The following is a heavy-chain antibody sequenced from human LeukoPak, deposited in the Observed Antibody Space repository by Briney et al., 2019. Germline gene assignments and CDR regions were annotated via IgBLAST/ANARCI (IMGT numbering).Heavy chain of an antibody. J-gene: IGHJ4*02. CDR1: GFTFDDYA. Sequence: PGGSLRLSCAASGFTFDDYAMHWVRQAPGKGLEWVSGISWNSGSIGYADSVKSRFTISRDNAKNSLYLQMNSLRAEDMALYYCATDSRGTYFDYWGQGTLVTVSS. D-gene: IGHD3-10*01. V-gene: IGHV3-9*03. CDR3: ATDSRGTYFDY. CDR2: ISWNSGSI.